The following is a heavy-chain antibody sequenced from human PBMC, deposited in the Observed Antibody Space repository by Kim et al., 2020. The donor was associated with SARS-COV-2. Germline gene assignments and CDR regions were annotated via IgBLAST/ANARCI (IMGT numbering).Heavy chain of an antibody. D-gene: IGHD2-15*01. Sequence: GGSLRLSCAASGFTFSSYSMNWVRQAPGKGLEWVSYISSSSSTIYYADSVKGRFTISRDNAKNSLYLQMNSLRAEDTAVYYCARDLSRRVSYCSGGSCYPMVDAFDIWGQGTNGHRLF. CDR1: GFTFSSYS. CDR2: ISSSSSTI. J-gene: IGHJ3*02. V-gene: IGHV3-48*04. CDR3: ARDLSRRVSYCSGGSCYPMVDAFDI.